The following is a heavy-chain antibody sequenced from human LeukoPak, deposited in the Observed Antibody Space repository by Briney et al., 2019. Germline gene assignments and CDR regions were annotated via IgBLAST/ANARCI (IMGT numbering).Heavy chain of an antibody. CDR1: GFTFSSYG. D-gene: IGHD6-13*01. J-gene: IGHJ5*02. CDR3: AKDLAAATADWFDP. Sequence: PGGSLRLSCAASGFTFSSYGMHWVRQAPGKGLEWVAFIRYDGSNKYYADSVKGRFTISRDNSKNTLYLQMNSLRAEDTAVYYCAKDLAAATADWFDPWGQGTLVTVSS. V-gene: IGHV3-30*02. CDR2: IRYDGSNK.